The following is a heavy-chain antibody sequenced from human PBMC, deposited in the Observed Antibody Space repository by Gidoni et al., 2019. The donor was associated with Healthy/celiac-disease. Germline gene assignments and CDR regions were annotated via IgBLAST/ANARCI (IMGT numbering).Heavy chain of an antibody. Sequence: EVQLVQSGAEVKKPGESLKISCKGSGYSFTSYWIGWVRQMPGQGLEWMGIIYPGDSDTRYSPSFQGQVTISADKSISTAYLQWSSLKASDTAMYYCARQAEYYYDSSGYKQGDRDYWGQGTLVTVSS. J-gene: IGHJ4*02. D-gene: IGHD3-22*01. V-gene: IGHV5-51*01. CDR1: GYSFTSYW. CDR2: IYPGDSDT. CDR3: ARQAEYYYDSSGYKQGDRDY.